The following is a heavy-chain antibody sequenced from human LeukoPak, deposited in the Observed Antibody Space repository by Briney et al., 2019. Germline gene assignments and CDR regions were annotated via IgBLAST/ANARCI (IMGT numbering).Heavy chain of an antibody. Sequence: SETLSLTCTVSGGSISSYYWSWIRQPPGKGLEWIGYIYYSGSTNYNPSLKSRVTISVDTSKNQFSLKLSSVTAADTAVYYCARAASGSYLYYYYYYVDVWGKGTTVTVSS. CDR1: GGSISSYY. D-gene: IGHD1-26*01. CDR3: ARAASGSYLYYYYYYVDV. J-gene: IGHJ6*03. V-gene: IGHV4-59*01. CDR2: IYYSGST.